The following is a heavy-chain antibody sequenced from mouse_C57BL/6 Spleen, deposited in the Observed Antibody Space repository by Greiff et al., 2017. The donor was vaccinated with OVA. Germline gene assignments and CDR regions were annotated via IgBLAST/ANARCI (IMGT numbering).Heavy chain of an antibody. CDR2: ISDGGSYT. D-gene: IGHD1-1*01. CDR3: ASTVVAHWYFDV. Sequence: DVHLVESGGGLVKPGGSLKLSCAASGFTFSSYAMSWVRQTPEKRLEWVATISDGGSYTYYPDNVKGRFTISRDNAKNNLYLQMSHLKSEDTAMYYCASTVVAHWYFDVWGTGTTVTVSS. J-gene: IGHJ1*03. V-gene: IGHV5-4*01. CDR1: GFTFSSYA.